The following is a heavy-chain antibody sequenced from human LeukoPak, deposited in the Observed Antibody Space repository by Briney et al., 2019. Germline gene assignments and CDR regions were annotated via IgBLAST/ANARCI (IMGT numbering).Heavy chain of an antibody. CDR1: GFTFSSYS. D-gene: IGHD6-13*01. CDR3: AGTTGGYSSSWYDTFYYYYYYMDV. CDR2: ISSSSSTI. Sequence: GGSLRLSCAASGFTFSSYSMNWVRQAPGKGLEWVSYISSSSSTIYYADSVKGRFTISRDNAKNSLYLQMNSLRAEDTAVYYCAGTTGGYSSSWYDTFYYYYYYMDVWGKGTTVTVSS. V-gene: IGHV3-48*01. J-gene: IGHJ6*03.